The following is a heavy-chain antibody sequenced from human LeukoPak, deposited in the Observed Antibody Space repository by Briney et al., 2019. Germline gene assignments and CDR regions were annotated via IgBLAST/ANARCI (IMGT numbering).Heavy chain of an antibody. CDR3: ARHTPGGDPLRFLSP. V-gene: IGHV4-31*03. CDR1: VASISIVGYY. Sequence: PSETLSLTCTVSVASISIVGYYWSWIRQHPGRGVEWIGYIFYSGSTYYNPSLKSRVTISVDTSKNQFSLKLSSVTAADTAVCYCARHTPGGDPLRFLSPWGQGTLVTVSS. J-gene: IGHJ4*02. CDR2: IFYSGST. D-gene: IGHD3-3*01.